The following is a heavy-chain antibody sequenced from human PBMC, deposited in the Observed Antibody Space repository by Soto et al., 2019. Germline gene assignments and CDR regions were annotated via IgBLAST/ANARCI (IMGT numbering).Heavy chain of an antibody. V-gene: IGHV4-34*01. D-gene: IGHD3-9*01. CDR3: ARGGGYDILTGYYRGWFDP. Sequence: AETLSLTCAVYGWSFSGYYWGWIHQPPGKGLEWIGEINHSGSTNYNPSLKSRVTISVDTSKNQFSLKLSSVTAADTAVYYCARGGGYDILTGYYRGWFDPWGQGTLVTVSS. J-gene: IGHJ5*02. CDR2: INHSGST. CDR1: GWSFSGYY.